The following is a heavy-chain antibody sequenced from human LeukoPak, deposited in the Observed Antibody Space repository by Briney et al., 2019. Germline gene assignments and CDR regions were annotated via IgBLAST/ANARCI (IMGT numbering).Heavy chain of an antibody. D-gene: IGHD6-13*01. V-gene: IGHV3-23*01. Sequence: GGSLRLSCAASGLTFSSYAMNWVRQAPGKGLEWVSTIGNNGGTYYTDSVKGRFTISRDNSKNTLYLQMYSLRAEDTAVYYCAREAGDSSSWYVDYWGQGTLVTVSS. J-gene: IGHJ4*02. CDR3: AREAGDSSSWYVDY. CDR1: GLTFSSYA. CDR2: IGNNGGT.